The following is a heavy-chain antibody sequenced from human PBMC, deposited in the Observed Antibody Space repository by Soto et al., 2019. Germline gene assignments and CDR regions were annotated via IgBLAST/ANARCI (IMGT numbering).Heavy chain of an antibody. CDR1: GFTFSNAW. Sequence: EVQLVESGGGLVKPGGSLRLSCAASGFTFSNAWMNWVRQAPGKGLEWVARIKSKTDGGSTDYAAPVKGRFTISRDDSKNTLYLQMNSLQTEDKAVYYGTAEGDSGRQLGPFNYWGQGTLVTVSS. V-gene: IGHV3-15*07. D-gene: IGHD1-26*01. J-gene: IGHJ4*02. CDR3: TAEGDSGRQLGPFNY. CDR2: IKSKTDGGST.